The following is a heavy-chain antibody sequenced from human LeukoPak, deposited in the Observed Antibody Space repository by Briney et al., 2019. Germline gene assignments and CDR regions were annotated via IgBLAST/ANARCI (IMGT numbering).Heavy chain of an antibody. D-gene: IGHD5-24*01. CDR3: AKEDNYGMDV. Sequence: GGSLRLSSAASGFTFDDYAMHWVRQAPGKGLEWVSGISWNSGSIGYADSVKGRFTISRDNAKNSLYLQMNSLRAEDTALYYCAKEDNYGMDVWGQGTTVTVSS. CDR2: ISWNSGSI. V-gene: IGHV3-9*01. CDR1: GFTFDDYA. J-gene: IGHJ6*02.